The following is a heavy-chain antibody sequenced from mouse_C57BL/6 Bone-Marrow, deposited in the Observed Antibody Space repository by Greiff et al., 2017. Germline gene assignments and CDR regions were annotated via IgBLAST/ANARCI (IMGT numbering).Heavy chain of an antibody. D-gene: IGHD2-4*01. V-gene: IGHV1-19*01. CDR1: GYTFTDYY. CDR2: INPYNGGT. CDR3: ARGLRRAYYFDY. J-gene: IGHJ2*01. Sequence: VHVKQSGPVLVKPGASVKMSCKASGYTFTDYYMNWVKQSHGKSLEWIGVINPYNGGTSYNQKFKGKATLTVDKSSSTAYMELNSLTSEDSAVXYCARGLRRAYYFDYWGQGTTLTVSS.